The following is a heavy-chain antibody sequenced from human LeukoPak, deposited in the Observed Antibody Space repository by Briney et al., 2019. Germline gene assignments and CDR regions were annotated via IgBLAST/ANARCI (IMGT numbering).Heavy chain of an antibody. CDR3: ARGVWLGYYYMDV. V-gene: IGHV1-69*05. J-gene: IGHJ6*03. CDR2: IIPIFGTA. Sequence: SVKVSCKASGGTFSSYAISWVRQAPGQGLEWMGRIIPIFGTANYTQKFQGRVTITTDESTSTAYMELSSLRSEDTAVYYCARGVWLGYYYMDVWGKGTTVTVSS. D-gene: IGHD5-24*01. CDR1: GGTFSSYA.